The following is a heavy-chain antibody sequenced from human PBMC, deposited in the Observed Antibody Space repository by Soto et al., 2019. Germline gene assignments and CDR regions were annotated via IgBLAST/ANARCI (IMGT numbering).Heavy chain of an antibody. D-gene: IGHD1-26*01. CDR2: ISGSGGST. Sequence: EVQLLESGGGLVQPGGSLRLSCAASGFTFSSYAMSWVRQAPGKGLEWVSAISGSGGSTYYADSVKGRFTISRDNAKNTLYLQMKSLRAEDTAVYYCAKYFYSGSYYNAFDIWGQGTMVTDSS. CDR1: GFTFSSYA. J-gene: IGHJ3*02. V-gene: IGHV3-23*01. CDR3: AKYFYSGSYYNAFDI.